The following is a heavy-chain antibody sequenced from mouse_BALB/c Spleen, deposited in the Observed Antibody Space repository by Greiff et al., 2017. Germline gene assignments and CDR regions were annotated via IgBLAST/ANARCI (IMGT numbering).Heavy chain of an antibody. CDR3: ARGGDGYPFAY. V-gene: IGHV5-6-5*01. CDR1: GFTFSSYA. J-gene: IGHJ3*01. D-gene: IGHD2-3*01. CDR2: ISSGGST. Sequence: EVKVVESGGGLVKPGGSLKLSCAASGFTFSSYAMSWVRQTPEKRLEWVASISSGGSTYYPDSVKGRFTISRDNARNILYLQMSSLRSEDTAMYYCARGGDGYPFAYWGQGTLVTVSA.